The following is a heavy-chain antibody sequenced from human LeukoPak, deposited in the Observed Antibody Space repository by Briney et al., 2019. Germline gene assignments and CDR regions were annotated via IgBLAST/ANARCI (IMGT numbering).Heavy chain of an antibody. CDR1: GFTFSSYS. V-gene: IGHV3-21*01. CDR2: ISSSSSYI. J-gene: IGHJ4*02. D-gene: IGHD5-18*01. Sequence: GGSLRLSCAASGFTFSSYSMNWVRQAPGKGLEWVSSISSSSSYIYYADSVKGRFTISRDNAKNSLYLQMNSLRAEDTAVYYCARESARGYSYAHDYWGQGTLVTVSS. CDR3: ARESARGYSYAHDY.